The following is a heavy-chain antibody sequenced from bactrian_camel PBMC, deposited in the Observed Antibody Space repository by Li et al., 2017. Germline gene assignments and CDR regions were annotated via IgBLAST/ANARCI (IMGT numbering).Heavy chain of an antibody. V-gene: IGHV3S68*01. D-gene: IGHD3*01. CDR1: GYTVSSTR. J-gene: IGHJ4*01. CDR2: IGRDGIT. Sequence: QLVESGGGSVQAGGSLRLSCAASGYTVSSTRMGWFRQAPGKEREGVACIGRDGITMYSDSVKGRFTISKDNAINTLYLQMDSLKPEDSAMYYCAAAKGLPDLLRGGYLSARSYNYWGRGTQVTVS. CDR3: AAAKGLPDLLRGGYLSARSYNY.